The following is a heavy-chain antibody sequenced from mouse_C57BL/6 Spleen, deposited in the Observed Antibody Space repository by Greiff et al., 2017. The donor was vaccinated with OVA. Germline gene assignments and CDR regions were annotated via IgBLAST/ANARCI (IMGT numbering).Heavy chain of an antibody. V-gene: IGHV1-80*01. CDR2: IYPGDGDT. J-gene: IGHJ2*01. Sequence: QVQLQQSGAELVKPGASVKISCKASGYAFSSYWMNWVKQRPGKGLEWIGQIYPGDGDTNYNGKFKGKATLTADKSSSTAYMQLSSLTSEDSAVYFCASYYYGSSYGDYWGQGTTLTVSS. CDR1: GYAFSSYW. D-gene: IGHD1-1*01. CDR3: ASYYYGSSYGDY.